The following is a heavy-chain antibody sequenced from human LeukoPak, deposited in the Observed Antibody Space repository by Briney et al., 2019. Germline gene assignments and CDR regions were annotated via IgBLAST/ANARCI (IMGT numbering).Heavy chain of an antibody. Sequence: GGSLRLSCAASGFTFSSYGMHWVRQAPGKGLEWVAVISYDGSNKYYADSVKGRFTISRDNSKNTLYLQMNSLRAEDTAVYYCAKDLQDIVVVVAAINYYYYGMDVWGQGTTVTVSS. D-gene: IGHD2-15*01. CDR2: ISYDGSNK. J-gene: IGHJ6*02. CDR1: GFTFSSYG. CDR3: AKDLQDIVVVVAAINYYYYGMDV. V-gene: IGHV3-30*18.